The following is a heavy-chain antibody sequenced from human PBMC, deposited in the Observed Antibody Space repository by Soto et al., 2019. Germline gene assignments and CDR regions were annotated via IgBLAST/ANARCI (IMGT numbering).Heavy chain of an antibody. J-gene: IGHJ6*02. Sequence: QVQLVESGGGVVQPGRSLRLSCAASGFTFSSYAMHWVRQAPGKGLEWVAVISYDGSNKYYADSVKGRFTISRDNSKNTLYLQMNSLRAEDTAVYYCARGPGLAARADYYYYGMDVWGQWTTVTVSS. CDR2: ISYDGSNK. CDR1: GFTFSSYA. V-gene: IGHV3-30-3*01. CDR3: ARGPGLAARADYYYYGMDV. D-gene: IGHD6-6*01.